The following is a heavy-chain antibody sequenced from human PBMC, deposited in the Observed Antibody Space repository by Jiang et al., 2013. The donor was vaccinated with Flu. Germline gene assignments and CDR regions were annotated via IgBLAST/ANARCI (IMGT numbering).Heavy chain of an antibody. CDR2: ISSSSSTI. D-gene: IGHD3-22*01. CDR1: GFTFSSYS. V-gene: IGHV3-48*01. CDR3: AGYYYDSSGYYYELDAFDI. Sequence: RLSCAASGFTFSSYSMNWVRQAPGKGLEWVSYISSSSSTIYYADSVKGRFTISRDNAKNSLYLQMNSLRAEDTAVYYCAGYYYDSSGYYYELDAFDIWGQGTMVTVSS. J-gene: IGHJ3*02.